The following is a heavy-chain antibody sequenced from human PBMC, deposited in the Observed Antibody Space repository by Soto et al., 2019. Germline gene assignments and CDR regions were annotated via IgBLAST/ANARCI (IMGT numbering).Heavy chain of an antibody. D-gene: IGHD6-6*01. J-gene: IGHJ4*02. V-gene: IGHV4-30-4*01. CDR3: ATGAYTRSSSYFDF. Sequence: SETLSLTCTVSGGSVNSGDYYWSWIRQPPGKGLEWIGYIFYTGSTYYNPSLESRVTISADTSKNQFSLNLSSVTAADTAMYYCATGAYTRSSSYFDFWAQGTLVTVSS. CDR1: GGSVNSGDYY. CDR2: IFYTGST.